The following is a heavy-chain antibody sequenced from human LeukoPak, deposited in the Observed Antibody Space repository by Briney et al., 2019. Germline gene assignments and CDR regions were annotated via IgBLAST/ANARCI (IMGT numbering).Heavy chain of an antibody. CDR1: GFTFSSYG. CDR3: ARDNWFGEPRDYFDY. V-gene: IGHV3-33*01. CDR2: IWYDGSNK. D-gene: IGHD3-10*01. J-gene: IGHJ4*02. Sequence: GGSLRLSCAASGFTFSSYGMHWVRQAPGKGLEWVAVIWYDGSNKYYADCVKGRFTISRDNSKNTLYLQMNSLRAEDTAVYYCARDNWFGEPRDYFDYWGQGTLVTVSS.